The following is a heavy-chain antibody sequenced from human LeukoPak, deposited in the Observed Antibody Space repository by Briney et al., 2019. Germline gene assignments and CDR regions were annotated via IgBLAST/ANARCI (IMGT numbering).Heavy chain of an antibody. CDR3: VKGGRITMVRGVDVGYGMDV. CDR2: ISGSGGGT. Sequence: PGGSLRLSCAASGFTFSSYAMSWVRQAPGKGLEWVSAISGSGGGTYYADSVKGRFTISRDNSKNTLYLQMNSLRAEDTAVYYCVKGGRITMVRGVDVGYGMDVWGQGPTVTVSS. D-gene: IGHD3-10*01. J-gene: IGHJ6*02. CDR1: GFTFSSYA. V-gene: IGHV3-23*01.